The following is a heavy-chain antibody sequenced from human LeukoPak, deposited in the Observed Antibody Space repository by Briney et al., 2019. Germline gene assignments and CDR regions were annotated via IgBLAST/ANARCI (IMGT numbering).Heavy chain of an antibody. CDR3: ARVVVAAEPYYFDY. V-gene: IGHV4-34*01. Sequence: SETLSLTCAVYGGSFSGYYWSWIRQPPGKGLEWIGEINHSGSTNYNPSLKSRVTISVDTSKNQFSLKLSSVTAADTAVYYCARVVVAAEPYYFDYWGQGTLVTVSS. D-gene: IGHD2-15*01. CDR2: INHSGST. CDR1: GGSFSGYY. J-gene: IGHJ4*02.